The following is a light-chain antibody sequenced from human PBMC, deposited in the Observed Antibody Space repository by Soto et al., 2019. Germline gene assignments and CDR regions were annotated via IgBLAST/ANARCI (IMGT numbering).Light chain of an antibody. J-gene: IGLJ3*02. CDR3: LLYYGGAQV. CDR1: TGAVTSGYY. V-gene: IGLV7-43*01. Sequence: QTVVTQEPSLTVSPGGTVTLTRASSTGAVTSGYYPNWFQQKPGQAPRPLIYSINNKHSWTPARFSGSLLGDKAALTLSGVQPEDEADYYCLLYYGGAQVFGGGTKLTVL. CDR2: SIN.